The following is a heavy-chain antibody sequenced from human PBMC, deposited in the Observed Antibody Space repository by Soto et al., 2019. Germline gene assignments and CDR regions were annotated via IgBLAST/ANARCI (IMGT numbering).Heavy chain of an antibody. V-gene: IGHV4-31*02. CDR2: IYYNGRS. J-gene: IGHJ6*03. Sequence: QVQLRESGPGLVKPSQTLSVTCGVSGGSITSGASYWSWVRQRPGEGLDWIGHIYYNGRSFFSPPLKSPASMSFDTSHSLGFLKTANFTGAGTATCFCGKSFAGGTNYYMDVWGEGTTVTVS. CDR3: GKSFAGGTNYYMDV. CDR1: GGSITSGASY. D-gene: IGHD3-16*01.